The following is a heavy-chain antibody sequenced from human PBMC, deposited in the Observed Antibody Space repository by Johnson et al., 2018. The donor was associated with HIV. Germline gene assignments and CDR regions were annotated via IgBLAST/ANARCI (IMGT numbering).Heavy chain of an antibody. CDR1: GFTFDDYA. CDR3: ALSGGAAAYDAFDI. D-gene: IGHD6-13*01. V-gene: IGHV3-11*04. J-gene: IGHJ3*02. Sequence: QVQLVESGGGLVKPGGSLRLSCAVSGFTFDDYAMHWVRQAPGKGLEWISYISSSGDTTHYADSVKGRFTISRDNSKNSLYLQMNSLRVEDTGVYYCALSGGAAAYDAFDIWGQGTMVTVSS. CDR2: ISSSGDTT.